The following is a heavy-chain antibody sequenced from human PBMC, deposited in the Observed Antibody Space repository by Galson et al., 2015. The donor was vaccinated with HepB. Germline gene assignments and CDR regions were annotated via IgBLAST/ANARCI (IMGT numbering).Heavy chain of an antibody. D-gene: IGHD2-8*02. J-gene: IGHJ4*02. Sequence: SLRLSCAVSGFTFRSFGMYWVRQAPGKGLEFVSGISDSGYNTYYADFVKGRFTISRDNSKNMLYLQMNSLRAGDTAVYYCAPRPYGGAGVVTALDYWGQGTLVTVSS. CDR2: ISDSGYNT. V-gene: IGHV3-23*01. CDR1: GFTFRSFG. CDR3: APRPYGGAGVVTALDY.